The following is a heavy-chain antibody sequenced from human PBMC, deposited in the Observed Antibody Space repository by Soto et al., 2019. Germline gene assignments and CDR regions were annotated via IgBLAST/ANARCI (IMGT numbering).Heavy chain of an antibody. V-gene: IGHV4-4*07. D-gene: IGHD3-3*01. J-gene: IGHJ6*02. CDR2: IYTSGST. Sequence: SETLSLTCTVSGGSISSYYWSWIRQPAGKGLEWIGCIYTSGSTNYNPSLKSRVTMSVDTSKNQFSLKLSSVTAADTAVYYCARDTPLRFLEWTTPHYYGMDVWGQGTTVTVSS. CDR1: GGSISSYY. CDR3: ARDTPLRFLEWTTPHYYGMDV.